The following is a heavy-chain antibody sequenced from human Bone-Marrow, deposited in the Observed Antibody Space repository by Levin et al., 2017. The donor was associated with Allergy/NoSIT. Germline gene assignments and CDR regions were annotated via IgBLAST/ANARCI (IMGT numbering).Heavy chain of an antibody. CDR2: IFYDGTT. J-gene: IGHJ5*02. CDR3: ARRPRYVAGWCRGNWFDA. D-gene: IGHD6-19*01. V-gene: IGHV4-39*02. CDR1: GGSISSSGYY. Sequence: SETLSLTCTVSGGSISSSGYYWTWIRQPPGKGLEWIGNIFYDGTTSYYPSLQSRVTISLDTSKHHFSLKLTSLPATDTAVYYCARRPRYVAGWCRGNWFDAWGQGTLGTASS.